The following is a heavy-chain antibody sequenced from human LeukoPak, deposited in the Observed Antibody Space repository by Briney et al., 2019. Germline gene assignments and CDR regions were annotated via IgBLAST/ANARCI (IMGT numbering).Heavy chain of an antibody. D-gene: IGHD3-22*01. Sequence: HEASVKVSCKASGDTFNSYYMHWVRQAPGQGLDWMGIINPGGNSPSYAQKFQGRVTMTRDRSTTSVYMELSSLRSEDTAVYYCAGSPGPYDSSGYWGQGTLVTVSS. CDR3: AGSPGPYDSSGY. CDR2: INPGGNSP. CDR1: GDTFNSYY. J-gene: IGHJ4*02. V-gene: IGHV1-46*02.